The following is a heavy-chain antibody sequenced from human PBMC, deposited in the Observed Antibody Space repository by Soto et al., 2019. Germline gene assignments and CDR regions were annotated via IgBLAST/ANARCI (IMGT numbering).Heavy chain of an antibody. CDR3: ARDRGVAPPVAGNTHYYYYMDV. CDR1: GYSFTNYG. V-gene: IGHV1-18*01. D-gene: IGHD6-19*01. Sequence: QDQLVQSGGEVKKPGASVKVSCKASGYSFTNYGITWVRQAPGQGFEWLGWISAYTGDTNYAQKLQGSVTMTTHASTITASLELRSLRSDDTAVYYCARDRGVAPPVAGNTHYYYYMDVWGKGTTVTVSS. CDR2: ISAYTGDT. J-gene: IGHJ6*03.